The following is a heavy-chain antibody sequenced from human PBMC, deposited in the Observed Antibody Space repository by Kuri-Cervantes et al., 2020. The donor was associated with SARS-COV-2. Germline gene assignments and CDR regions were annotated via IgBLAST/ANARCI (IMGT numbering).Heavy chain of an antibody. CDR1: GFTFSNYE. CDR2: IGIAYGT. CDR3: ARGGGGLISYGMDV. J-gene: IGHJ6*02. V-gene: IGHV3-13*01. Sequence: GGSLRLSCAASGFTFSNYEMQWVRQRTGKGLEWVSAIGIAYGTFYAGSVKGRFTVSRENAKNSLYLQMNSLGAGNTAVYYCARGGGGLISYGMDVWGQGTTVTVSS. D-gene: IGHD3-16*01.